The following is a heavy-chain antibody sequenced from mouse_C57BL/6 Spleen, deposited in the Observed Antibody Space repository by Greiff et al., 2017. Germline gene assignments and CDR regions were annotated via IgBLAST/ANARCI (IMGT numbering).Heavy chain of an antibody. Sequence: QVQLQQSGAELVRPGTSVKVSCKASGYAFTNYLIEWVKQRPGQGLEWIGVINPGSGGTNYNEKFKGKATLTADKSSSTAYMQLSSLTSEDSAVYFCARSGYGYDRYYLDYWGQGTTLTVSS. J-gene: IGHJ2*01. D-gene: IGHD2-2*01. CDR1: GYAFTNYL. V-gene: IGHV1-54*01. CDR2: INPGSGGT. CDR3: ARSGYGYDRYYLDY.